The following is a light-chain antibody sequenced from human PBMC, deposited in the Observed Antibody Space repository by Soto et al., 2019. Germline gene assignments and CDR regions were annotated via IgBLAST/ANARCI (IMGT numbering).Light chain of an antibody. Sequence: EIVLTQSPGTLSLSPGERATLSCRASQSVSSSYLAWYQQKPGQAPRLLIYGASSRATGIPNRFSGSGSGTDFTLTISRLEPEDFAVYYCQQYGRSPPLFTFGPGTKVDFK. V-gene: IGKV3-20*01. CDR2: GAS. J-gene: IGKJ3*01. CDR1: QSVSSSY. CDR3: QQYGRSPPLFT.